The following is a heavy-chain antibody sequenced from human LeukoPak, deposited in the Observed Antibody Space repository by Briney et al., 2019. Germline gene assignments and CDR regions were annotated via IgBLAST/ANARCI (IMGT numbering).Heavy chain of an antibody. D-gene: IGHD3/OR15-3a*01. CDR3: ARDRTGLGRPYYYGMDV. J-gene: IGHJ6*02. CDR2: IQNSGNT. Sequence: SETLSLTCTVSGGSISSYYWSWIRQPPGKGLEWIGHIQNSGNTNYKPSLKSRVTISVDTSKNQFSLKLSSVTAADTAMYYCARDRTGLGRPYYYGMDVWGQGTTVTVSS. V-gene: IGHV4-59*01. CDR1: GGSISSYY.